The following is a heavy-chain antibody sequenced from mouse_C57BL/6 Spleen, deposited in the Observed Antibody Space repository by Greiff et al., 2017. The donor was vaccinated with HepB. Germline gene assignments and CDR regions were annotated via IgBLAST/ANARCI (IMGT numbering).Heavy chain of an antibody. Sequence: VQLQQPGAELVRPGSSVKLSCKASGYTFTSYWMHWVKQRPIQGLEWIGNIDPSDSETHYNQKFKDKATLTVDKSSSTAYMQLSSLTSEDSAVYYCAREITTVGGPMDYWGQGTSVTVSS. CDR3: AREITTVGGPMDY. D-gene: IGHD1-1*01. V-gene: IGHV1-52*01. CDR2: IDPSDSET. J-gene: IGHJ4*01. CDR1: GYTFTSYW.